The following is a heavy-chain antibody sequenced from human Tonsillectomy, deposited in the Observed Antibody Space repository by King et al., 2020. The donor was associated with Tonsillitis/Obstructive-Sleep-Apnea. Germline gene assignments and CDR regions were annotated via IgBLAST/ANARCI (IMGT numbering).Heavy chain of an antibody. CDR3: ARHPDFSETGVSYDVLDL. CDR1: RFLLSTYW. Sequence: VQLVESGGGLVQPGGSLRLSCTGTRFLLSTYWMTWVRQAPGKGLQWVANINRVGTDKFYADSVKGRFTISRDNAKNSLYLHMNSLSAEDTAVYYCARHPDFSETGVSYDVLDLWGPGTLVTVSS. D-gene: IGHD2-8*02. J-gene: IGHJ5*02. CDR2: INRVGTDK. V-gene: IGHV3-7*03.